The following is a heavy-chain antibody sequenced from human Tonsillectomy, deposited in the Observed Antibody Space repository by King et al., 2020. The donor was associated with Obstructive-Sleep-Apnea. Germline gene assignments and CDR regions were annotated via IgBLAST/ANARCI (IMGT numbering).Heavy chain of an antibody. Sequence: VQLVESGGGVVQSGGSLRLSCAASGYTFRKNVIHWVRQAPGKGLGWVPFIRNEGSDKYYSDSVKGRFTISRDDSKKTVYLQMNSLRAEDTSVYYCARDYDWSFDFWGQGTLVTVSS. D-gene: IGHD3-9*01. CDR2: IRNEGSDK. V-gene: IGHV3-30*02. CDR1: GYTFRKNV. J-gene: IGHJ4*02. CDR3: ARDYDWSFDF.